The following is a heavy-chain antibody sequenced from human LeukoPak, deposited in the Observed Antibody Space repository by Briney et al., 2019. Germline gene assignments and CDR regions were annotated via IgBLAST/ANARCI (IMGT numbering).Heavy chain of an antibody. CDR2: INPNSGGT. CDR1: GYTFTGYY. J-gene: IGHJ5*02. V-gene: IGHV1-2*02. D-gene: IGHD3-10*01. CDR3: ARAHYGSGSYYTS. Sequence: ASVKVSCKASGYTFTGYYMHWVRQAPGQGLEWMGWINPNSGGTNYAQKFQGRVTMTRDTSISTAYMELSRLRSDDTAEYYCARAHYGSGSYYTSWGQGTLVTVSS.